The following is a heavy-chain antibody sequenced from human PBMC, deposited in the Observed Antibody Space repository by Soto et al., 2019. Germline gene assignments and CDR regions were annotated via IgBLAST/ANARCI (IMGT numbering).Heavy chain of an antibody. Sequence: SETLSLTCAVYGGSFSGYYWSWIRQPPGKGLEWIGEINHSGSTNYNPSLKSRVTISVDTSKNQFSLKLSSVTAADTAVYYCARAGRHMDVWGKGTTVTVSS. CDR3: ARAGRHMDV. CDR2: INHSGST. V-gene: IGHV4-34*01. J-gene: IGHJ6*03. CDR1: GGSFSGYY.